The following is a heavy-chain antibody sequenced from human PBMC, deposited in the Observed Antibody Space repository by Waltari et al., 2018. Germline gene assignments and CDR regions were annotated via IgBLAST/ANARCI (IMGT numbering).Heavy chain of an antibody. D-gene: IGHD5-12*01. V-gene: IGHV4-39*01. Sequence: QLQLQESGPRLVRPSETLSLICLVSGVSITINSHYWAWIRQSPGQGLEWIGTVSYSGTTYISPSLKSRVSVSRDTSKNQVSLILGSVTAADMAVYYCATYIGASVGTAAFDVWGQGTMVTVSS. CDR2: VSYSGTT. J-gene: IGHJ3*01. CDR3: ATYIGASVGTAAFDV. CDR1: GVSITINSHY.